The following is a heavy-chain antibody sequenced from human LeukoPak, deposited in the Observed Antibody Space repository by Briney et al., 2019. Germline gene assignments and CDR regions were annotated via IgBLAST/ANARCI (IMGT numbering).Heavy chain of an antibody. CDR2: IWYDGSNK. Sequence: GRSLRLSCAASGFTFSSYGMHWVRQAPGKGLEWVAVIWYDGSNKYYADSVKGRFTISRDNSKNTLYLQMNSLRAEDTAVYYCARGAVDTDIVVVPAALGLYYYYGMDVWGQGTTVTVSS. CDR1: GFTFSSYG. CDR3: ARGAVDTDIVVVPAALGLYYYYGMDV. J-gene: IGHJ6*02. V-gene: IGHV3-33*01. D-gene: IGHD2-2*01.